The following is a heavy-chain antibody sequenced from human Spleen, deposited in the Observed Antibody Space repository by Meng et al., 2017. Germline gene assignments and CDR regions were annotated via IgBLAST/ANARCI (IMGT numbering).Heavy chain of an antibody. J-gene: IGHJ4*02. V-gene: IGHV4-4*07. CDR3: ARGPTTMAHDFDY. CDR1: GGSISNYY. D-gene: IGHD4-11*01. CDR2: IHSSGST. Sequence: QVQLQESGPGLVKSSETLSLTCSVSGGSISNYYWSWIRQPAGAGLEWIGRIHSSGSTNYNPSLESRATISVDTSQNNLALKLSSVTAADSAVYYCARGPTTMAHDFDYWGQGTLVTVSS.